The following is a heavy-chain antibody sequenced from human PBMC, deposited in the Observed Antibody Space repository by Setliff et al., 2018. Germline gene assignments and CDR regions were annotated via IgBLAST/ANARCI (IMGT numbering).Heavy chain of an antibody. D-gene: IGHD3-16*01. CDR1: GGSFSGYY. Sequence: PSETLSLTCAVYGGSFSGYYWSWIRQPPGKGLEWIGEINHSGSTNYNPSLKSRVTISVDTSKNQFSLKLSSVTAADTAVYYWAGSLGGFDYWGQGTLVTVSS. J-gene: IGHJ4*02. CDR2: INHSGST. CDR3: AGSLGGFDY. V-gene: IGHV4-34*01.